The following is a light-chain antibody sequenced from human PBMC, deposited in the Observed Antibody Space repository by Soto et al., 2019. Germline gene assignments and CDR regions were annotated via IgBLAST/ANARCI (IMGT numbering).Light chain of an antibody. V-gene: IGLV1-47*02. CDR2: SDN. J-gene: IGLJ1*01. CDR1: SPNIGSNS. Sequence: QSVLTQPPSVSGTPGQRVTISCSGSSPNIGSNSVYWYQQLPGTAPKLLIYSDNQRPSGVPDRFSGSKSGTSASLAISGLRSEDEADYYCAAWDDSLSAHYVFGTGTKVTVL. CDR3: AAWDDSLSAHYV.